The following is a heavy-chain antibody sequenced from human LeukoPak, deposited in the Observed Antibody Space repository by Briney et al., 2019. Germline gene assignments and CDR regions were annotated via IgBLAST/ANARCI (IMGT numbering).Heavy chain of an antibody. Sequence: SETLSLTCTVSGGSFSSDYWSWIRQPPGKGLEWIGYMYYSGSASYNPSLKSRVTISVDMSKNQFSLKLSSVTAADTAVYYCARRGYSSSRFYFDYWGQGTLVTVSS. D-gene: IGHD6-13*01. J-gene: IGHJ4*02. CDR3: ARRGYSSSRFYFDY. V-gene: IGHV4-59*08. CDR2: MYYSGSA. CDR1: GGSFSSDY.